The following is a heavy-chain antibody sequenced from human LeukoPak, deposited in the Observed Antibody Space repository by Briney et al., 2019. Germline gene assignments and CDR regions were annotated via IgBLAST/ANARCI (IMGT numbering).Heavy chain of an antibody. V-gene: IGHV3-23*01. J-gene: IGHJ6*04. Sequence: GGSLRLSCAASGFTFSSYTMNWVRQAPGKGLEWVSTISGSDDSTYYAGSVKGRFTISRDNSKNSLYLQMNSLRAEDTAVYYCAELGITMIGGVWGKGTTVTISS. CDR3: AELGITMIGGV. CDR2: ISGSDDST. CDR1: GFTFSSYT. D-gene: IGHD3-10*02.